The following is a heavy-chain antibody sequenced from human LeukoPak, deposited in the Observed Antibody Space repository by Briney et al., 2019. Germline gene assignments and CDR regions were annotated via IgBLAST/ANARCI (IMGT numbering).Heavy chain of an antibody. CDR3: AKDWIYYYASGSYFHR. J-gene: IGHJ4*02. D-gene: IGHD3-10*01. CDR2: IGGNGGDT. V-gene: IGHV3-23*01. Sequence: GGSLRLSCAASGFTFSSYAMSWVRQAPGKGLEWVSTIGGNGGDTSYADSVRGRFTISRDTSKNTLYLQMISLRAEDTAVYYCAKDWIYYYASGSYFHRWGQGTLVTVSS. CDR1: GFTFSSYA.